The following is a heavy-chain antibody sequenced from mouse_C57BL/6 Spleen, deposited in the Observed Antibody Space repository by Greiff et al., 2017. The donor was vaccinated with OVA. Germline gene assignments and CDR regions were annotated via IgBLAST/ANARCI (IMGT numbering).Heavy chain of an antibody. J-gene: IGHJ2*01. D-gene: IGHD1-1*01. V-gene: IGHV1-54*01. Sequence: QVQLQQSGAELVRPGTSVKVSCKASGYAFTNYLIEWVKQRPGQGLEWIGVINPGSGGTNYNEKFKGKATLTADKTSSTAYMQLSSLTSEDSAVDCCARWGYCGSRPFDYWGQGTTLTVSS. CDR3: ARWGYCGSRPFDY. CDR1: GYAFTNYL. CDR2: INPGSGGT.